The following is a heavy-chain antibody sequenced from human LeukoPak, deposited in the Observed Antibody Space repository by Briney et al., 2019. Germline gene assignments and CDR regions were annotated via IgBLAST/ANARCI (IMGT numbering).Heavy chain of an antibody. D-gene: IGHD5-18*01. J-gene: IGHJ4*02. CDR3: ARASEYSFSDY. V-gene: IGHV4-61*02. CDR2: IYTSGST. Sequence: PSQTLSLTCTVSGGSISSGSYYWSWIRQPAGKGLEWIGRIYTSGSTNYNPSLKSRVTISVDTSKNQFSLKLSSVTAADTAVYYCARASEYSFSDYWGQGTLVTVSS. CDR1: GGSISSGSYY.